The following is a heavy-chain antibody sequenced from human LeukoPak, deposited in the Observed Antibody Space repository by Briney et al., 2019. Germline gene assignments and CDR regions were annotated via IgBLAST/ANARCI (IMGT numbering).Heavy chain of an antibody. Sequence: GASVKVSCKASGYTFTSYYMHWVRQAPGQGLEWMGIINPSGGSTSYAQKFQGRVTMTRDMSTSTVYMEPSSLRSEDTAVYYCARECGGYVRGSPRYYYYYYMDVWGKGTTVTVSS. CDR1: GYTFTSYY. V-gene: IGHV1-46*01. J-gene: IGHJ6*03. CDR2: INPSGGST. D-gene: IGHD3-10*02. CDR3: ARECGGYVRGSPRYYYYYYMDV.